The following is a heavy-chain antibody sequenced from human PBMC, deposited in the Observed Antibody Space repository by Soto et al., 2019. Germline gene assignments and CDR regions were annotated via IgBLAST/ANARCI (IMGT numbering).Heavy chain of an antibody. CDR1: GFTFSSYA. D-gene: IGHD3-10*01. V-gene: IGHV3-23*01. J-gene: IGHJ6*02. Sequence: PGGSLRLSCAASGFTFSSYAMSWVRQAPGKGLEWVSAISGSGGSTYYADSVKGRFTISRDNSKNTLYLQMNSLRAEDTAVYYCAKVLDYYYYGSGSYYNGYYYYGMDVWGQGTTVTVSS. CDR2: ISGSGGST. CDR3: AKVLDYYYYGSGSYYNGYYYYGMDV.